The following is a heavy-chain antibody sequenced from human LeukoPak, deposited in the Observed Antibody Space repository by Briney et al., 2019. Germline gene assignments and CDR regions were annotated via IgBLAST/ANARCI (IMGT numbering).Heavy chain of an antibody. V-gene: IGHV1-69*05. J-gene: IGHJ6*03. Sequence: SVKVSCKASGGTFSSYAISWVRQAPGQGLEWMGGIIPIFGTANYAQKFQGRVTITTDESTSTAYMELSSLRSEDTAVYYCARVALGIAARPGYYYYYMDVWGKGTTVTVSS. CDR2: IIPIFGTA. CDR3: ARVALGIAARPGYYYYYMDV. CDR1: GGTFSSYA. D-gene: IGHD6-6*01.